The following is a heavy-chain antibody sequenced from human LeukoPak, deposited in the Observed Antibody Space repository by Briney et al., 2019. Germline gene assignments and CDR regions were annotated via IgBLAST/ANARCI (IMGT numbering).Heavy chain of an antibody. V-gene: IGHV1-18*01. Sequence: ASVKVSCKASGYAFTSYGISRVRQAPGQGLEWMGWISAYNGNTNYAQKLQGRVTMTTDTSTSTAYMELRSLRSDDTAVYYCARTETWFGELSETSYWGQGTLVTVSS. J-gene: IGHJ4*02. CDR2: ISAYNGNT. CDR3: ARTETWFGELSETSY. D-gene: IGHD3-10*01. CDR1: GYAFTSYG.